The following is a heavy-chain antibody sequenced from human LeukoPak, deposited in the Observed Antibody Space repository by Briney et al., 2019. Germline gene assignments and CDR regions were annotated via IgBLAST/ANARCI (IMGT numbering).Heavy chain of an antibody. CDR1: GYTFTSYD. CDR3: ARYDYDSSGSAADY. CDR2: MNPNSGNT. V-gene: IGHV1-8*01. D-gene: IGHD3-22*01. Sequence: ASVKVSCKASGYTFTSYDINWVRQATGQGLEWMGWMNPNSGNTGYAQKFQGRVTMTRNTSISTAYMELSSLRSEDTAVYYSARYDYDSSGSAADYWGQGTLVTVSS. J-gene: IGHJ4*02.